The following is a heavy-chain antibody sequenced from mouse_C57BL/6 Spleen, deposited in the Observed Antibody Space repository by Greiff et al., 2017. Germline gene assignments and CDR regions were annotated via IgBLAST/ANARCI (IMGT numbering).Heavy chain of an antibody. CDR1: GYTFTNCW. D-gene: IGHD2-3*01. V-gene: IGHV1-63*01. CDR3: ARWLRDGYYVDY. J-gene: IGHJ2*01. CDR2: IYPGGGYT. Sequence: QVQLQQSGAELVRPGTSVKMSCKASGYTFTNCWIGWAKQRPGHGLEWIGDIYPGGGYTNYNEKFKGKATLTADKSSSTAYMQFSSLTSEDSAIYYCARWLRDGYYVDYWGQGTTLTVSS.